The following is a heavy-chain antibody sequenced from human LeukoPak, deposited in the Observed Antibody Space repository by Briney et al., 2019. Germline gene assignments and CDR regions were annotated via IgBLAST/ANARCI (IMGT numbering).Heavy chain of an antibody. CDR3: ATLLGPTTAVDN. CDR2: INSSGGRT. J-gene: IGHJ4*02. D-gene: IGHD1-26*01. Sequence: TGGSLRLSCAASGFTFSSNAMGWVRQAPGKGLEWVSDINSSGGRTYYADSVKGRFTISRDNSKNTLYLQMNSLRAEDMAVYYCATLLGPTTAVDNWGQGTLVTVSS. CDR1: GFTFSSNA. V-gene: IGHV3-23*01.